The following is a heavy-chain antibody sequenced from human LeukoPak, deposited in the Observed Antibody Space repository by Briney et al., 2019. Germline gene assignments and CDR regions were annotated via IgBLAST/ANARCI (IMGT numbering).Heavy chain of an antibody. CDR2: IDHSGST. Sequence: SETLSLTCAVYGGCFSGYYWSWIRQPPWNGLEWIGEIDHSGSTNYNPSLKSRVTISVDTSKNQFSLNLSSVTAADTAVYYCARVLGIVVVPAAMSYNWFDPWGQGTLVTVSS. J-gene: IGHJ5*02. CDR3: ARVLGIVVVPAAMSYNWFDP. CDR1: GGCFSGYY. D-gene: IGHD2-2*01. V-gene: IGHV4-34*01.